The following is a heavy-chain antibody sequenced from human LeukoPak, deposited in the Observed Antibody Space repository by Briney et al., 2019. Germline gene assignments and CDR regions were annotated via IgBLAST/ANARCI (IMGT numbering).Heavy chain of an antibody. CDR1: GFTFSSYS. D-gene: IGHD3-3*01. Sequence: PGGSLRLSCAASGFTFSSYSMNWVRQAPGKGLEWVSYISSSSSTIYYADSVKGRFTISRDNAKNTVSLQMNSLRADDTGVYYCARAPSEVGGYYPEYFRHWGQGTLVTVSS. CDR2: ISSSSSTI. V-gene: IGHV3-48*04. CDR3: ARAPSEVGGYYPEYFRH. J-gene: IGHJ1*01.